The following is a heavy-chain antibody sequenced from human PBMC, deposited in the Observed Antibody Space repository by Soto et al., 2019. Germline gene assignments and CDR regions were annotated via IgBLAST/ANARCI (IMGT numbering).Heavy chain of an antibody. D-gene: IGHD6-6*01. Sequence: PGGSLRLSCAASGFTFSSYSMNWVRQAPGKGLEWVSSISSSSSYIYYADSVKGRFTISRDNAKNSLYLQMNSLRAEDTAVYYCARDHIAARDYYYYGMDVWGQGTTVTVSS. CDR1: GFTFSSYS. CDR2: ISSSSSYI. CDR3: ARDHIAARDYYYYGMDV. J-gene: IGHJ6*02. V-gene: IGHV3-21*01.